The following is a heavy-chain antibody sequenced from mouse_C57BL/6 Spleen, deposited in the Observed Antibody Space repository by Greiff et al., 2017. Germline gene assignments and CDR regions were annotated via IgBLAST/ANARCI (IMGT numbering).Heavy chain of an antibody. Sequence: QVQLQQPGAELVKPGASVKLSCKASGYTFTSYWMHWVKQRPGQGLEWIGMIHPNSGSTNYNEKFKSKATLTVDKSSSTAYMQLSSLTSEDSAVYYCAREGYDYGGDYCAYWGQGTTLTVSS. V-gene: IGHV1-64*01. J-gene: IGHJ2*01. CDR2: IHPNSGST. CDR3: AREGYDYGGDYCAY. CDR1: GYTFTSYW. D-gene: IGHD2-4*01.